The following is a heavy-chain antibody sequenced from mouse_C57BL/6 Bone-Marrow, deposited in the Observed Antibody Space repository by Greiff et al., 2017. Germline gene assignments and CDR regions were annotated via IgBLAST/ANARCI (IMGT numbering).Heavy chain of an antibody. J-gene: IGHJ1*03. CDR1: GISITTGNYR. D-gene: IGHD1-1*01. V-gene: IGHV3-5*01. Sequence: EVKVEESGPGLVKPSQTVFLTCTVTGISITTGNYRWSWIRQFPGNKLEWIGYIYYSGTITYNPSLTSRTTITRDTPKNQFFLEMNSLTAEDTATYDCARYYYGSSGRYFDVWGTGTTVTVSS. CDR2: IYYSGTI. CDR3: ARYYYGSSGRYFDV.